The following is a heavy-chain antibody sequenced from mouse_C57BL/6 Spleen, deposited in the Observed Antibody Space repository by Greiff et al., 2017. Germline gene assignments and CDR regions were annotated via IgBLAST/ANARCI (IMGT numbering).Heavy chain of an antibody. Sequence: QVKLQQSGAELVRPGTSVQVSCKASGYAFTNYLIEWVQQRPGQGLEWIGVINPGSGGTNYNEKFKGKATLTADKSSITAYWQLSSLTSEDSAVYFSARSLRGYAMDYWGQGTSVTVSS. CDR2: INPGSGGT. CDR1: GYAFTNYL. V-gene: IGHV1-54*01. J-gene: IGHJ4*01. CDR3: ARSLRGYAMDY.